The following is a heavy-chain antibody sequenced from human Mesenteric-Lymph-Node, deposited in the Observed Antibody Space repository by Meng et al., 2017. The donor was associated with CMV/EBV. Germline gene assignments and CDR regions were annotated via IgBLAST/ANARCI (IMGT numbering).Heavy chain of an antibody. CDR2: ISWNSGSI. CDR3: AKDKSTSKYYYYYYGMDV. J-gene: IGHJ6*02. CDR1: GFKFSVTS. D-gene: IGHD2-2*01. Sequence: GGSLRLSCVVPGFKFSVTSMSWVRQAPGKGLEWVSGISWNSGSIGYADSVKGRFTISRDNAKNSLYLQMNSLRAEDTALYYCAKDKSTSKYYYYYYGMDVWGQGTTVTVSS. V-gene: IGHV3-9*01.